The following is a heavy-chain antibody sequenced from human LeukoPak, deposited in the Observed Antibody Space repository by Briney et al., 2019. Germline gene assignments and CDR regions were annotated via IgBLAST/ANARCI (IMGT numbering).Heavy chain of an antibody. D-gene: IGHD6-13*01. CDR3: ASGGIAAAGYDAFDI. J-gene: IGHJ3*02. Sequence: SETLSLTCTVSGGSISSGGYYWSWIRQHPGKGLEWIGYIYYSGSTYYNPSLKSRVTISVDTSKNQFSLKLSSVTAADTAVYYCASGGIAAAGYDAFDIWGQGTMVTVSS. CDR2: IYYSGST. CDR1: GGSISSGGYY. V-gene: IGHV4-31*03.